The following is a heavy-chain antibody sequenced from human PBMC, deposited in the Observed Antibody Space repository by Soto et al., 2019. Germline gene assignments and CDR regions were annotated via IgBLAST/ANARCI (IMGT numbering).Heavy chain of an antibody. CDR2: IGTAGDT. V-gene: IGHV3-13*01. J-gene: IGHJ4*02. D-gene: IGHD3-22*01. Sequence: GGPWRLSCAASGLTSSSYDMHWVRQATGKGLEWVSAIGTAGDTYYPGSVKGRFAISRENAKNSLYLQMNSLRAGDTAVYYCARGYYDSSGYYYGGVYFDYWGQGTLVTVSS. CDR3: ARGYYDSSGYYYGGVYFDY. CDR1: GLTSSSYD.